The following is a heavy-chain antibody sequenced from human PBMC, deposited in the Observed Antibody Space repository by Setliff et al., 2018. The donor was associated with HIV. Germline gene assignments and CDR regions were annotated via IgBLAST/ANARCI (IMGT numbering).Heavy chain of an antibody. D-gene: IGHD2-8*02. V-gene: IGHV4-34*01. CDR2: ITHSGRT. CDR1: GGSISSYY. Sequence: SETLSLTCTVSGGSISSYYWSWIRQPAGKGLEWIGEITHSGRTNFRPSLRSRVTMSRDTSKNQFSLKLSSVTAADTAVYYCARATATYWYSIPRDYIYHMDVWGEGTTVTVSS. J-gene: IGHJ6*03. CDR3: ARATATYWYSIPRDYIYHMDV.